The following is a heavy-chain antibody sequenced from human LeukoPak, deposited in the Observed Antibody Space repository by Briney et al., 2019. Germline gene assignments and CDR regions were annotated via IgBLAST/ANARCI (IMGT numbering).Heavy chain of an antibody. J-gene: IGHJ4*02. D-gene: IGHD3-3*01. CDR1: GFTFVKYW. CDR2: IKLDGSEK. Sequence: GGSLRLSCVASGFTFVKYWMSWVRQAPGKGLEWVANIKLDGSEKNYVDSVEGRFTISRYNTNNSLYLQMNSLRAEDTAVFYCARDQYDTWSRRGNFDSWGQGTLVIVSS. CDR3: ARDQYDTWSRRGNFDS. V-gene: IGHV3-7*03.